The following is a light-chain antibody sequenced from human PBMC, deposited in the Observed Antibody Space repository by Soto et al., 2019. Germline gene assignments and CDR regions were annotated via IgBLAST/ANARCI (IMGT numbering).Light chain of an antibody. CDR1: SSDVGAYNY. Sequence: LTQPASVSGSPGQSITISCTGTSSDVGAYNYVSWYQQNPGKAPKLMIYDVSNRPSGISNRFSGSKSGNTASLTISGLQAEDEADYYCTSYTSSSTYVFGNGTKVTVL. J-gene: IGLJ1*01. CDR3: TSYTSSSTYV. V-gene: IGLV2-14*01. CDR2: DVS.